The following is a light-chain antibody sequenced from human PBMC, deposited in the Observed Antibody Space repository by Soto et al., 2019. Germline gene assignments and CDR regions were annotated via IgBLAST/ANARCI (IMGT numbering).Light chain of an antibody. CDR1: QSVSSSY. CDR2: GAS. Sequence: EIVLTQSPGTLSLSPGERATLSCRASQSVSSSYLAWYQQKPGQAPRLLIYGASSRATGIPDRFSGSGSGTDFILTISSLQPEDFATYYCQQSYSTPRDFGQGTRLEIK. CDR3: QQSYSTPRD. J-gene: IGKJ5*01. V-gene: IGKV3-20*01.